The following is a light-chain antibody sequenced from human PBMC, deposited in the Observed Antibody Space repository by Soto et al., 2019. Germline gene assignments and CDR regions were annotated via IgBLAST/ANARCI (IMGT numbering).Light chain of an antibody. V-gene: IGLV1-36*01. CDR1: SSNIGNNA. CDR3: AAWDDSLNGYV. CDR2: YDN. Sequence: QSVLTQPPSVSEAPRQRVTISCSGSSSNIGNNAVNWYQQLPGKAPKLLMFYDNLLPSGVSDRFSGSKSGTSASLAISGLQSEDEADYYCAAWDDSLNGYVFGNGTKVTVL. J-gene: IGLJ1*01.